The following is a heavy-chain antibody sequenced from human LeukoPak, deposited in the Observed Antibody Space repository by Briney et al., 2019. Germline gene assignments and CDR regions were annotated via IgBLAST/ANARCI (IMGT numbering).Heavy chain of an antibody. V-gene: IGHV6-1*01. CDR3: ARAVKREPNYYYYMDV. D-gene: IGHD5-24*01. J-gene: IGHJ6*03. CDR2: TYYRSKWYN. Sequence: SQTLSLTCAISGDSVSSNSAAWNWIRQSPSRGLEWLGRTYYRSKWYNDYAVSVKSRITINPNTSKNQFSLQLNSVTPEDTAVYYCARAVKREPNYYYYMDVWGKGTTVTVSS. CDR1: GDSVSSNSAA.